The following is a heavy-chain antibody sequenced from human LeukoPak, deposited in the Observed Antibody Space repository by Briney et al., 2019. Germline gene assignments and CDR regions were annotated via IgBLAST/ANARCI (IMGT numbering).Heavy chain of an antibody. V-gene: IGHV1-2*02. D-gene: IGHD5-18*01. CDR1: GYTFTGYY. Sequence: GASVTVSCMASGYTFTGYYMHWVRQAPGQGLEWMGLINPNSGGTNYAQKFQGRVTMTRDTSISTAYMELSRLRSDDTAVYYCARESVDTAMAGGNWFDPWGQGTLVTVSS. CDR3: ARESVDTAMAGGNWFDP. CDR2: INPNSGGT. J-gene: IGHJ5*02.